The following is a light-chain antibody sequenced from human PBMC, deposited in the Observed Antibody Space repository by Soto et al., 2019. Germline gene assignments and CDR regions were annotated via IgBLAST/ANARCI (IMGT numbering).Light chain of an antibody. V-gene: IGKV3-20*01. J-gene: IGKJ5*01. CDR3: HQYGNSPPGT. Sequence: ETVLTQSPGTLYFSPGERATLSCRASQSVGNSHVAWYQQRRGLPPRLLIYGVSNRATGIPDRFSGSGSGADFTLTISRLEPEDFAVYFCHQYGNSPPGTFGQGTRLEIK. CDR1: QSVGNSH. CDR2: GVS.